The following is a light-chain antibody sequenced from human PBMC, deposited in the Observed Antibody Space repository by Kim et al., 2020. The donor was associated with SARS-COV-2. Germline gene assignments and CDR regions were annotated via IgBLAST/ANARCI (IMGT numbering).Light chain of an antibody. CDR1: QSVSSY. CDR3: QHSRA. Sequence: PATLSLSPGERATLSCRASQSVSSYLAWYQQKPGQAPRLLIYDASNRATGIPARFSGSGSGTDFTLTISSLESEDFAVYYCQHSRAFGQGTKLEI. CDR2: DAS. J-gene: IGKJ1*01. V-gene: IGKV3-11*01.